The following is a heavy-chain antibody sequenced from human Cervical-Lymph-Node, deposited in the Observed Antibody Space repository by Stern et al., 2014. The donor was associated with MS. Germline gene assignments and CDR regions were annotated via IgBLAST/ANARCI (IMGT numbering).Heavy chain of an antibody. V-gene: IGHV1-69*01. CDR1: GGTFNTNV. Sequence: VQLVESGAEVKKPGSSVKVSCKASGGTFNTNVISWVRQAPGQGLEWMGGIIPIFGTALYAQKFQGRVTFTANESTRAVYMELSSLRSEDTAVYYCARAAYSTSSYNYWGQGTLVIVSS. CDR2: IIPIFGTA. CDR3: ARAAYSTSSYNY. D-gene: IGHD6-6*01. J-gene: IGHJ4*02.